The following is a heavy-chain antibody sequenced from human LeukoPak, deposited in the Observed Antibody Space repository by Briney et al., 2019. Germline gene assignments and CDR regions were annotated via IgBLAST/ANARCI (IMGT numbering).Heavy chain of an antibody. CDR1: GGSFSGYY. V-gene: IGHV4-34*01. J-gene: IGHJ4*02. CDR2: INHSGST. D-gene: IGHD6-6*01. Sequence: PETLSLTCAVYGGSFSGYYWSWIRQPPGKGLEWIGEINHSGSTNYNPSLKSRVTISVDTSKNQFSLKLSSVIAADTAVYYCAGSIAARLDYWGQGTLVTVSS. CDR3: AGSIAARLDY.